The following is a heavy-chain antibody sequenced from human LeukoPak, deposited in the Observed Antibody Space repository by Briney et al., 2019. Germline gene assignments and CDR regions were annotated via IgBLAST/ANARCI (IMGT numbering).Heavy chain of an antibody. CDR2: ISSSSSYI. V-gene: IGHV3-21*01. D-gene: IGHD6-13*01. CDR1: GFTFSSYG. Sequence: PGGSLRLSCAASGFTFSSYGMHWVRQAPGKGLEWVSSISSSSSYIYYADSVKGRFTISRDNAKNSLYLQMNSLGAEDTAVYYCARGVEEVNYSSSWYIHWGQGTLVTVSS. CDR3: ARGVEEVNYSSSWYIH. J-gene: IGHJ4*02.